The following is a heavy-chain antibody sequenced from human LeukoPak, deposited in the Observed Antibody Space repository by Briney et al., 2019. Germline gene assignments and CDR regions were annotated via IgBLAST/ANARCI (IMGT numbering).Heavy chain of an antibody. V-gene: IGHV3-23*01. CDR1: GFTFSSYA. J-gene: IGHJ4*02. CDR2: ISGSGGST. D-gene: IGHD3-16*02. CDR3: AKLTFGGVIVYFDY. Sequence: GGSLRLSCAASGFTFSSYAMSWVRQAPGKGLEWVSAISGSGGSTHYADSVKGRFTISRDNSKNTLYLQMNSLRAEDTAVYYCAKLTFGGVIVYFDYWGQGTLVTVSS.